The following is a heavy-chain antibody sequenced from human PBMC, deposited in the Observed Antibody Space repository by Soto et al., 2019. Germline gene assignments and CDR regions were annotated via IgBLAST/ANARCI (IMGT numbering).Heavy chain of an antibody. CDR2: IIPIFGTA. D-gene: IGHD4-17*01. J-gene: IGHJ6*02. CDR3: ASGFHGDYEPYYYYGMDV. V-gene: IGHV1-69*01. Sequence: SVKVSCKASGGTFISYAIIWVRQAPGQGLEWMGGIIPIFGTANYAQKFQGRVTITADESTSTAYMELSSLRSEDTAVYYCASGFHGDYEPYYYYGMDVWGQGTTVTVSS. CDR1: GGTFISYA.